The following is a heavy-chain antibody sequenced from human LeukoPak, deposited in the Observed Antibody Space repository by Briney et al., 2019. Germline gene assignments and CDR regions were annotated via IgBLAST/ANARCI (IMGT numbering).Heavy chain of an antibody. D-gene: IGHD3-3*01. CDR1: GGSISSGDYY. V-gene: IGHV4-39*01. CDR2: INHSGST. J-gene: IGHJ5*02. CDR3: ARHSYDFWSGYYIDP. Sequence: SGTLSLTCTVSGGSISSGDYYWSWIRQPPGKGLEWIGEINHSGSTNHNPSLKSRVTISVDTSKNQFSLKLSSVTAADTAVYYCARHSYDFWSGYYIDPWGQGTLVTVSS.